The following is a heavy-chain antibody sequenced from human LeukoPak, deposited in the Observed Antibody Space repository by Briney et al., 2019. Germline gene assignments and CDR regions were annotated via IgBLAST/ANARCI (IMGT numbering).Heavy chain of an antibody. CDR1: GYTFTNYA. J-gene: IGHJ2*01. Sequence: ASVKVSCKTSGYTFTNYAISWVRQAPGQGLEWMGSISPDNGNADYAQKLQGRVTMTTGTSTTTGYMELRSLRSDDTAIYYCARGWLQPYWYFDLWGRGTLVTVSS. V-gene: IGHV1-18*01. CDR2: ISPDNGNA. D-gene: IGHD5-24*01. CDR3: ARGWLQPYWYFDL.